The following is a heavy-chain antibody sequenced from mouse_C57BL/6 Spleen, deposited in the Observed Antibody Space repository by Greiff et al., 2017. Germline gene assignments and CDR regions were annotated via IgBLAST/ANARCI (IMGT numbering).Heavy chain of an antibody. D-gene: IGHD4-1*01. CDR2: ISSGGSYT. CDR3: ARHVQLTGHYFDY. V-gene: IGHV5-6*01. J-gene: IGHJ2*01. Sequence: EVQLQESGGDLVKPGGSLKLSCAASGFTFSSYGMSWVRQTPDKRLEWVATISSGGSYTYYPDSVKGRFTISRDNAKNTLYLQMSSLKSEDTAMYYCARHVQLTGHYFDYWGQGATLTVSS. CDR1: GFTFSSYG.